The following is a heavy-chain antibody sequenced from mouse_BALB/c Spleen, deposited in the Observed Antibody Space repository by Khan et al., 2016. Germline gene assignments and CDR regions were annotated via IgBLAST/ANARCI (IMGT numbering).Heavy chain of an antibody. D-gene: IGHD2-4*01. CDR1: GYSFTAYY. CDR2: INPNNGAT. J-gene: IGHJ2*01. Sequence: VQLQQSDPDLVKPGASVKISCKASGYSFTAYYMYWVKQSHGKSLEWIGRINPNNGATTFNQKFKGKAILTVDKSSTTAYMELRSMASEDSAVYYCARDDYVNSGQGTTLTVPS. CDR3: ARDDYVN. V-gene: IGHV1-20*02.